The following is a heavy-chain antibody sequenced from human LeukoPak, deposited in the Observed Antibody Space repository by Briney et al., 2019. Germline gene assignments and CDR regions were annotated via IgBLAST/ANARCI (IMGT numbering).Heavy chain of an antibody. Sequence: ASVKVSCKASGYTFTGYYMHWVRQAPGQGLEWMGWINPNSGGTNYAQKFQGRVTMTRDTSTSTVYMELNSLRSEDTAVYYCARNGYCSSTSCQYYFDYWGQGTLVTVSS. CDR1: GYTFTGYY. D-gene: IGHD2-2*03. V-gene: IGHV1-2*02. CDR3: ARNGYCSSTSCQYYFDY. CDR2: INPNSGGT. J-gene: IGHJ4*02.